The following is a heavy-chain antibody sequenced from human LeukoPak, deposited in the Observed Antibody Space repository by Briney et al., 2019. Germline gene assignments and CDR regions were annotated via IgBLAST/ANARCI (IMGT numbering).Heavy chain of an antibody. Sequence: SETLSLTCTVSGGSISSYYWSWIRQPTGKGLEWIGYIYYSGSTNYNPSLKSRVTISVDTSKNQFSLKLSSVTAADTAVYYCARDSGYSGYDYYYYYYMDVWGKGTTVTVSS. CDR1: GGSISSYY. D-gene: IGHD5-12*01. CDR2: IYYSGST. J-gene: IGHJ6*03. CDR3: ARDSGYSGYDYYYYYYMDV. V-gene: IGHV4-59*12.